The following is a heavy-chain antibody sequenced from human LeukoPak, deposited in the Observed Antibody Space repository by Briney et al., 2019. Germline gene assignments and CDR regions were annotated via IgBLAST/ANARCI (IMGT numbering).Heavy chain of an antibody. D-gene: IGHD5-24*01. Sequence: GGSLRLSCAASGFTFSSYGMHWVRQAPGKGLEWVAVISYDGSNKYYADSVKGRFTISRDNSKNTLYLQMNSLRAEDTAVYYCAKDHDGYNLGGLDYWGQGTLVTVSS. J-gene: IGHJ4*02. CDR1: GFTFSSYG. V-gene: IGHV3-30*18. CDR2: ISYDGSNK. CDR3: AKDHDGYNLGGLDY.